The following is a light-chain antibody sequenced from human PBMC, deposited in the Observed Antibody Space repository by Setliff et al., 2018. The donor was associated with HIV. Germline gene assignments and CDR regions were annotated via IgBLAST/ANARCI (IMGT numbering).Light chain of an antibody. CDR1: SGDIGRYNY. V-gene: IGLV2-14*03. CDR3: SSYTRTTTLV. Sequence: QSALTQPASVSGSPGQSITISCTGTSGDIGRYNYVSWYQQHPGTAPKLMIYDVNNRPSGVSNRFSGSKSGNTASLTISGLQAEDEADYYCSSYTRTTTLVFGTGTKVTVL. J-gene: IGLJ1*01. CDR2: DVN.